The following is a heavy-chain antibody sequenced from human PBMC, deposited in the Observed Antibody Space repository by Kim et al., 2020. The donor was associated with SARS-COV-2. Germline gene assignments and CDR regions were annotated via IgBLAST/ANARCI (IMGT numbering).Heavy chain of an antibody. CDR2: ISYDGSIK. Sequence: GGSLRLSYAASGLTFSSYAFHWVRQAPGKGLEWMAVISYDGSIKYYADSLKGRFTSSRDNSKNTLYLQMNSLRPEDTAVYYCARAQLREYQLFTDPSYYYDAMDGWGQGATVTVSS. D-gene: IGHD3-16*01. CDR1: GLTFSSYA. CDR3: ARAQLREYQLFTDPSYYYDAMDG. V-gene: IGHV3-30*04. J-gene: IGHJ6*02.